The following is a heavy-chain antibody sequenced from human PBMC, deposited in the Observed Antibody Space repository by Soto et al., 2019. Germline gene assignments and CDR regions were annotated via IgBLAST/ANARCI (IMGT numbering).Heavy chain of an antibody. V-gene: IGHV1-69*04. D-gene: IGHD6-19*01. CDR1: GGTFSSYT. J-gene: IGHJ6*02. CDR2: IIPILGIA. CDR3: ATDRAVAGTKDYYYYYGMDV. Sequence: SVKVSCKASGGTFSSYTISWVRQAPGQGLEWMGRIIPILGIANYAQKFQGRVTMTEDTSTDTAYMELSSLRSEDTAVYYCATDRAVAGTKDYYYYYGMDVWGQGTTVTVSS.